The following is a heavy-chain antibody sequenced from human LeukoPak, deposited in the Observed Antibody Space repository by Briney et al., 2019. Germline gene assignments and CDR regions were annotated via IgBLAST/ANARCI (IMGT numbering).Heavy chain of an antibody. CDR3: ARRPVGYSYGYPRPLYLDY. CDR2: IYYSGST. V-gene: IGHV4-59*08. J-gene: IGHJ4*02. Sequence: SETLPLTCTVSGGSISSYYWSWIRQPAGKGLEGIGYIYYSGSTNYIYSVKSRVTISVDTSKYQFSLKLGNVSAADTAVYYCARRPVGYSYGYPRPLYLDYWGQGTLVTVSS. D-gene: IGHD5-18*01. CDR1: GGSISSYY.